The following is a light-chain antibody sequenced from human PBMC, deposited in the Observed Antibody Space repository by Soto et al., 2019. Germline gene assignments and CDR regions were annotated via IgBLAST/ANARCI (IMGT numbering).Light chain of an antibody. V-gene: IGLV1-47*01. Sequence: QSVLTQPPSASGTPGQRVTISCSGSSSNIGSNHIYWYQQLPGTAPKLLIYRNNQRPSGVPDRFSGSKSGTSASRAISGPRSEDEADYYSAAWDNNMSGVVFGGGTKVTVL. CDR3: AAWDNNMSGVV. CDR1: SSNIGSNH. CDR2: RNN. J-gene: IGLJ2*01.